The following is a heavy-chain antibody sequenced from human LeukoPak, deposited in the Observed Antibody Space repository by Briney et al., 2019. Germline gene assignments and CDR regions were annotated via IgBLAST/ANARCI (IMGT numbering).Heavy chain of an antibody. Sequence: SVKVSCKASGGTFSSYAISWVRQAPGQGLEWMGRIIPILGIANYAQKFQGRVTITADKSTSTAYMELSSLRSEDTAVYYCARGMVRGACYYYGMDVWGQGTTVTVSS. CDR1: GGTFSSYA. J-gene: IGHJ6*02. CDR3: ARGMVRGACYYYGMDV. D-gene: IGHD3-10*01. V-gene: IGHV1-69*04. CDR2: IIPILGIA.